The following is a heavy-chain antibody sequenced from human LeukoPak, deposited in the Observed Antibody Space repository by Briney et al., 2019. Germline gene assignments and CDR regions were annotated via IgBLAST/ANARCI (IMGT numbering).Heavy chain of an antibody. CDR2: IDHTGST. CDR3: AGGRVSSSSWSSTYYYYFYMDV. V-gene: IGHV4-59*11. D-gene: IGHD6-13*01. J-gene: IGHJ6*03. CDR1: GDSISMHY. Sequence: SETLSLTCSVSGDSISMHYWSWIRQPPGKGLEWIGYIDHTGSTNYNPSLNSRVTISRDTSKNHFSLELSSVTAVDTAVYFCAGGRVSSSSWSSTYYYYFYMDVWGKGTTVTVSS.